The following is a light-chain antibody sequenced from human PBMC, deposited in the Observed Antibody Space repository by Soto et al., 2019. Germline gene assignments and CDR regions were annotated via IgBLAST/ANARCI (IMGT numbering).Light chain of an antibody. CDR2: WAS. Sequence: DIVMTQSPDSLAVSLGERATINCKSSQSVLYSSNNKNYLAWYQQKPGQPPKLLIYWASTRESGVPDRFSGSGSGTDFTLTISSLQAEDVAVYYFQQYYSAPYTFGQGTKLDIK. CDR1: QSVLYSSNNKNY. CDR3: QQYYSAPYT. J-gene: IGKJ2*01. V-gene: IGKV4-1*01.